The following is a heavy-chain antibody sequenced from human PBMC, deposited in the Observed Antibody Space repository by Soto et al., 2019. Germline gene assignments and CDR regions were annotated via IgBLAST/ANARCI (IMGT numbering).Heavy chain of an antibody. V-gene: IGHV2-5*02. Sequence: QISLKESGPTLVKPTHTLTLTCTFSGFSLSTDGEGVAWFRQSPGKALEWLGFTYWDEDTRDNSVLKSRLTFTKHTPKNQVVVTMTSMDPVDTGTYYWGSVRYVDVSTREYYYYAMDVWGQGTTVTVSS. D-gene: IGHD6-6*01. CDR3: GSVRYVDVSTREYYYYAMDV. CDR2: TYWDEDT. CDR1: GFSLSTDGEG. J-gene: IGHJ6*02.